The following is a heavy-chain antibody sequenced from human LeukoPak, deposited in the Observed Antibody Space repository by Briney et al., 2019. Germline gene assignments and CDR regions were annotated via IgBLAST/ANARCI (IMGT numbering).Heavy chain of an antibody. D-gene: IGHD3-10*01. V-gene: IGHV1-69*13. CDR2: IIPIFGTA. CDR3: ARSLGNLKWSYYKDLFDL. CDR1: GGTFSSYA. J-gene: IGHJ2*01. Sequence: SVKVSCKASGGTFSSYAISWVRQAPGQGLEWMGGIIPIFGTANYAQKSQGRVTITADESTSTAYMELSSLRSEDTAVYYCARSLGNLKWSYYKDLFDLWGRGTLVTVSS.